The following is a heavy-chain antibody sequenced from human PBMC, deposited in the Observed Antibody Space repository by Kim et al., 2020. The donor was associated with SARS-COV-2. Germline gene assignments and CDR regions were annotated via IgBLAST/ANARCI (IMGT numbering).Heavy chain of an antibody. D-gene: IGHD4-17*01. J-gene: IGHJ4*02. V-gene: IGHV3-23*01. Sequence: GGSLRLSCAASGFTFSAYAMSWVRQAPEKGLEWISYIHSSGGSTNYADSVRGRFTISRDNSRNTLYLQMNSLRADDTAVYYCVMKYYGDLDIWGQGTLVT. CDR1: GFTFSAYA. CDR3: VMKYYGDLDI. CDR2: IHSSGGST.